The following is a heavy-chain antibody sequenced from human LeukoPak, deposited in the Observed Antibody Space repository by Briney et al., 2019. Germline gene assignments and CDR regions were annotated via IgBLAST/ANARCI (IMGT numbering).Heavy chain of an antibody. CDR1: GGSISSYY. J-gene: IGHJ4*02. D-gene: IGHD3-10*01. CDR3: ARGGDVWFGELLYDY. Sequence: SETLSLTCTVSGGSISSYYWSWIRQPAGKGLEWIGRIYTSGSTNYNPSLKSRVTMSVDTSKNQFSLKLSSVTAADTAVYYCARGGDVWFGELLYDYWGQGTLVTVSS. V-gene: IGHV4-4*07. CDR2: IYTSGST.